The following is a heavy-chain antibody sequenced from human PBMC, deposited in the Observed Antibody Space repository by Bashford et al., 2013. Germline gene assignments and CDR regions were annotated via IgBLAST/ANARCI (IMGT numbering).Heavy chain of an antibody. V-gene: IGHV1-69*06. CDR3: ATPKNSYDAFDI. CDR2: IIPIFGTP. D-gene: IGHD4-23*01. CDR1: GGTFRNNV. Sequence: SVKVSCKASGGTFRNNVISWVRQAPGQGLEWMGGIIPIFGTPNYAQKFQGRVTIIADKMTSTAYMELSSLRSEDTAVYYCATPKNSYDAFDIVGQGTLVTVSS. J-gene: IGHJ3*02.